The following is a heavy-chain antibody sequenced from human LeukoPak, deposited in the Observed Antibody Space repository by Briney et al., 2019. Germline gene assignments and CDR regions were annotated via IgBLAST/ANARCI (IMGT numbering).Heavy chain of an antibody. CDR2: ISAYNGNT. V-gene: IGHV1-18*04. Sequence: GASVKVSCKASGYTFTNNFMHWVRQAPGQGLEWMGWISAYNGNTNYAQKLQGRVTMTTDTSTSTAYMELRSLRSDDTAVYYCARDRYYDSSGYQPSPIDYWGQGTLVTVSS. J-gene: IGHJ4*02. CDR1: GYTFTNNF. D-gene: IGHD3-22*01. CDR3: ARDRYYDSSGYQPSPIDY.